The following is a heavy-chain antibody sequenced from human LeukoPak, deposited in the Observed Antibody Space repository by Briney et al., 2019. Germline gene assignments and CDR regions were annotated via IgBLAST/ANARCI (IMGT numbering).Heavy chain of an antibody. CDR3: ARVDK. CDR2: ISRDDTI. CDR1: GFTVSLND. J-gene: IGHJ4*02. Sequence: GGSLRLSCAGSGFTVSLNDMTWVRQAPGKGLECVSVISRDDTIFYADSVKGRFTISRDNSKNTLYLQMNSLRADDTAVYYCARVDKWGQGTLVTVSS. V-gene: IGHV3-53*01. D-gene: IGHD3-22*01.